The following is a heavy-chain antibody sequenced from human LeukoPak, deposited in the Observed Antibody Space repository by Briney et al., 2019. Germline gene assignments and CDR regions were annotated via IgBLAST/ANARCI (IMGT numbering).Heavy chain of an antibody. CDR1: GGSFSGYY. Sequence: SETLSLTCAVYGGSFSGYYWGWIRQPPGKGLEWIGYIYYSGSTNYNPSLKSRVTISVDTSKNQFSLKLSSVTAADTAVYYCARGAPDFWSGSPFDYWGQGTLVTVSS. D-gene: IGHD3-3*01. CDR2: IYYSGST. CDR3: ARGAPDFWSGSPFDY. V-gene: IGHV4-59*01. J-gene: IGHJ4*02.